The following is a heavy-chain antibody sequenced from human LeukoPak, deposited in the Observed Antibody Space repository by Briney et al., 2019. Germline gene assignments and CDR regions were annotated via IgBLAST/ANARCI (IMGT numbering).Heavy chain of an antibody. D-gene: IGHD1-1*01. J-gene: IGHJ3*02. CDR2: IIPIFGTA. Sequence: SVKVSCKASGGTFSSYAISWVRQAPGQGLEWMGGIIPIFGTANYAQKFQGRVTITADESTSTAYMELSSLRSEDTAVYYCARDLPAGTATEGAFDIWGQGTMVTVSS. CDR1: GGTFSSYA. CDR3: ARDLPAGTATEGAFDI. V-gene: IGHV1-69*13.